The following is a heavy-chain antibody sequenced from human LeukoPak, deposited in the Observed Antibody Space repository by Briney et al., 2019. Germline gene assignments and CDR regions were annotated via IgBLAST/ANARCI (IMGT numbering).Heavy chain of an antibody. CDR3: TTTPPNDYADY. Sequence: QTGGSLRLSCAASGFTFSASAMHWVRQASGKGLEWVGRIRSKVKSYATEYAASVKGRFTISRDDSKNTAYLQMNSLKTEDTAVYYCTTTPPNDYADYWGQGTLVTASS. V-gene: IGHV3-73*01. J-gene: IGHJ4*02. CDR2: IRSKVKSYAT. CDR1: GFTFSASA.